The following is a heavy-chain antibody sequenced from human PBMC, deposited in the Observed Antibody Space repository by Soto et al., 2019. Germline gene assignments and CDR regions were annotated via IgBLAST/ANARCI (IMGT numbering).Heavy chain of an antibody. D-gene: IGHD2-2*01. CDR3: ARALDPAARYYYYYYMDV. CDR2: ISSSSSYI. Sequence: GGSLRLSCAASGFTFSSYSMNWVRQAPGKGLEWVSSISSSSSYIYYADSVKGRFTISRDNAKNSLYLQMNSLRAEDTAVYYCARALDPAARYYYYYYMDVWGKGTTVTVSS. J-gene: IGHJ6*03. V-gene: IGHV3-21*01. CDR1: GFTFSSYS.